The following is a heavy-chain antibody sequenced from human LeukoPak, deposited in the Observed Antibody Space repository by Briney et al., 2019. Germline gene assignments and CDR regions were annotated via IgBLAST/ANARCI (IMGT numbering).Heavy chain of an antibody. D-gene: IGHD3-22*01. J-gene: IGHJ6*02. CDR2: IIPIFGTA. CDR1: GGTFSSYA. Sequence: GASVKVSCKASGGTFSSYAISWVRQAPGQGLEWMGGIIPIFGTANYAQKFQGRVTITADESTSTAYMELSSLRSEDTAVYYCARARDYDSSGYSSYYYYGMDVWGQGTTVTVSS. CDR3: ARARDYDSSGYSSYYYYGMDV. V-gene: IGHV1-69*13.